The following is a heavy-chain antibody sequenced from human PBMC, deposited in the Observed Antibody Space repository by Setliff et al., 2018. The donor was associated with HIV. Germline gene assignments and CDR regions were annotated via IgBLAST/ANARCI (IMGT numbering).Heavy chain of an antibody. CDR1: GGSISSSGYY. Sequence: SETLSLTCTVSGGSISSSGYYWGWIRQPPGKGLEWIGTIYYSGSTYYNPSLKSRVTISVDTSMNQFSLKLSSVTAADTAVYYCAGFPLSSSWYFYWGQGTLVTVSS. V-gene: IGHV4-39*01. CDR2: IYYSGST. D-gene: IGHD6-13*01. J-gene: IGHJ4*02. CDR3: AGFPLSSSWYFY.